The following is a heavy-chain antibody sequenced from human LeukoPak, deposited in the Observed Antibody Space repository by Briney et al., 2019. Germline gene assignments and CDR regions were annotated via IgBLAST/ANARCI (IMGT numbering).Heavy chain of an antibody. D-gene: IGHD3-9*01. CDR3: AKDPRSDILSGSYCFYGMDV. Sequence: GGSLRLSCAASGFTFSSYGMHWVRQAPGKGLEWVAVISYDGSNKEYADSVKGRFTVSRDTSKNTLYLQMNSLRAEDTAVYFCAKDPRSDILSGSYCFYGMDVWGQGTTVTVSS. J-gene: IGHJ6*02. V-gene: IGHV3-30*18. CDR1: GFTFSSYG. CDR2: ISYDGSNK.